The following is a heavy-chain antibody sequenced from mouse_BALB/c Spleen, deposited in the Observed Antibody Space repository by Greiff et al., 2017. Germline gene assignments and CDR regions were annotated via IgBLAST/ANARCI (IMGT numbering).Heavy chain of an antibody. CDR2: ISSGGSYT. V-gene: IGHV5-6-4*01. CDR3: TRDMVVAPFDY. D-gene: IGHD1-1*02. CDR1: GFTFSSYT. J-gene: IGHJ2*01. Sequence: EVKLVESGGGLVKPGGSLKLSCAASGFTFSSYTMSWVRQTPEKRLEWVATISSGGSYTYYPDSVKGRFTISRDNAKNTLYLQMSSLKSEDTAMYYCTRDMVVAPFDYWGQGTTLTVSS.